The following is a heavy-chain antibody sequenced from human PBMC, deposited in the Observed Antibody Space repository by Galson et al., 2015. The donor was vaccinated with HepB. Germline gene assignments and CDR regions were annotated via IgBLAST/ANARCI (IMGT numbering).Heavy chain of an antibody. D-gene: IGHD3-22*01. V-gene: IGHV1-2*06. CDR2: INPNSGGT. CDR3: TRGTFSSGYSPFYN. CDR1: GYTFTGYY. J-gene: IGHJ4*02. Sequence: SVKVSCKASGYTFTGYYMYWVRQAPGQGLEWMGRINPNSGGTNYAQRFQGRVTMTRDTSISTAYMELSRLRSDDTAVYYCTRGTFSSGYSPFYNWGQGTLVTVSS.